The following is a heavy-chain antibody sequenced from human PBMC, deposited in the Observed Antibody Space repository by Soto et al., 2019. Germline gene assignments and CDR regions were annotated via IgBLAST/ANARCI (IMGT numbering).Heavy chain of an antibody. D-gene: IGHD6-19*01. J-gene: IGHJ4*02. CDR1: GFAFSSYA. V-gene: IGHV3-23*01. CDR2: ISGSGDST. Sequence: EVQLLESGGRLVQPGGSVRLSCAASGFAFSSYAMSWVRQAPGKGLEWVSGISGSGDSTYYADSVKGRFTISRDNSKNTLYLQMNGLRAEDTAVYFCAKLEGQWLAPSHNWGQGTLVTVSS. CDR3: AKLEGQWLAPSHN.